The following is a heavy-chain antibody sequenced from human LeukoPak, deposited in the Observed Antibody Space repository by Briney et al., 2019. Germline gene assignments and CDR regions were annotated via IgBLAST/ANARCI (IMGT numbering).Heavy chain of an antibody. D-gene: IGHD3-3*01. Sequence: ASVKVSCKASGYTFTSYYMHWVRQAPGQGLEWMGIINPSGGSTSYAQKFQGRVTMTRDTSTSTVYMELSSLRSDDTAVYYCARDSSALYYDFWSGPAGWFDPWGQGTLVTVSS. V-gene: IGHV1-46*01. CDR1: GYTFTSYY. CDR2: INPSGGST. CDR3: ARDSSALYYDFWSGPAGWFDP. J-gene: IGHJ5*02.